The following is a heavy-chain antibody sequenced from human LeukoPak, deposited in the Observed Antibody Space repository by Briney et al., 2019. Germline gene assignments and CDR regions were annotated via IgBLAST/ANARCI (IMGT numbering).Heavy chain of an antibody. J-gene: IGHJ6*02. CDR3: ATSHSGSYSYYYGMDV. Sequence: SETLSLTCTVSGGSISGYYWSWIRQPPGKGLEWIGYIYYSGSTNYNPSLKSRVTISVDTSKNQLSLKLSSVTAADTAVYYCATSHSGSYSYYYGMDVWGQGTTVTVSS. V-gene: IGHV4-59*08. CDR1: GGSISGYY. CDR2: IYYSGST. D-gene: IGHD3-10*01.